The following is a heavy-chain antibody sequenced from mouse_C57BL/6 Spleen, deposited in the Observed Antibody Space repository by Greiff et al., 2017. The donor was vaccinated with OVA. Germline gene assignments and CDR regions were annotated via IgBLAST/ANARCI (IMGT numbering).Heavy chain of an antibody. D-gene: IGHD2-1*01. Sequence: VQLQQSGAELVRPGPSVKVSCKASGYAFTNYLIEWVKQRPGQGLEWIGVINPGSGGTNYNEKFKGKATLAADKSSSTAYMQLSSLTSEDSAVYFCARGRNDFDYWGQGTTLTVSS. CDR1: GYAFTNYL. CDR2: INPGSGGT. J-gene: IGHJ2*01. V-gene: IGHV1-54*01. CDR3: ARGRNDFDY.